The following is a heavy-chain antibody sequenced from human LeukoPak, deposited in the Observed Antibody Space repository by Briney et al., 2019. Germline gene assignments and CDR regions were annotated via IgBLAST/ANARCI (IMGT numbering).Heavy chain of an antibody. CDR2: IYHSGST. CDR3: ARVQGFTFLQFDY. Sequence: SETLSLTCTVSGDSINTTTYSWSWIRQPPGKGLEWIGYIYHSGSTYYNPSLKTRAIISLDRSKSQFSLSLASVTAADTAVYYCARVQGFTFLQFDYWGQGTLATVSS. D-gene: IGHD5-24*01. J-gene: IGHJ4*02. V-gene: IGHV4-30-2*01. CDR1: GDSINTTTYS.